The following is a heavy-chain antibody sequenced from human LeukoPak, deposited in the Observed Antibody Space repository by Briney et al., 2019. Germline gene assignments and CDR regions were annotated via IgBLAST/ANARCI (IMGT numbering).Heavy chain of an antibody. D-gene: IGHD3-22*01. CDR1: GFTFSSYG. CDR2: IWYDGSNK. Sequence: GGSLRLSCAASGFTFSSYGMHWVRQAPGKGLEWVAVIWYDGSNKYYADSVKGRFTISRDNSKNTLYLQMNSLRAEDTAVYYCAREYYYDSSGDFDYWGQGTLVTVSS. CDR3: AREYYYDSSGDFDY. V-gene: IGHV3-33*01. J-gene: IGHJ4*02.